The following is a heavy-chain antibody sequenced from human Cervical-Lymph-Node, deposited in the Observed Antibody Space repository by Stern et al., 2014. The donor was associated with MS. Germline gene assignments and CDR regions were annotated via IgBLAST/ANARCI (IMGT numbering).Heavy chain of an antibody. Sequence: SGGSLRLSCAASGFTFSNYDMHWVRQGTGKGLEWVSAISSAGDTYYSGSVKGRFSISRENAKNSLYLQMNSLRAGDTAVYYCTRELLRGHGYYGMDVWGQGTTVTVSS. CDR1: GFTFSNYD. CDR3: TRELLRGHGYYGMDV. D-gene: IGHD2-15*01. CDR2: ISSAGDT. J-gene: IGHJ6*02. V-gene: IGHV3-13*01.